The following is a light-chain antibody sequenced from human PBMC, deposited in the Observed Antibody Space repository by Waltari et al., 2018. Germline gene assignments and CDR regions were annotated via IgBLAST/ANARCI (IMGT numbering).Light chain of an antibody. CDR1: RSDVGAYNY. Sequence: QSALTQPASMSGSPGPSITISCTGTRSDVGAYNYVPWYQQHPGKVPKLMIYEVSNRPSGVSNRFSGSKSGNTASLTISGLQAEDEADYYCSSYTSSSTYVFGTGTSVTVL. CDR3: SSYTSSSTYV. J-gene: IGLJ1*01. CDR2: EVS. V-gene: IGLV2-14*01.